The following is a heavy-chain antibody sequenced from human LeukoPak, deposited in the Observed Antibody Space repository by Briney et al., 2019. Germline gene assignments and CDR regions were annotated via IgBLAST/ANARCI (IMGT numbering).Heavy chain of an antibody. CDR2: ITRDSIYT. CDR3: AKDLATMIGLDY. J-gene: IGHJ4*02. V-gene: IGHV3-21*04. CDR1: GFTFSNYN. Sequence: GVSLRLSCAASGFTFSNYNMNWVRQTPGKGLEWVSSITRDSIYTFYADSVRGRFTISRDNAKNSLSLQMNSLRAEDTAVYYCAKDLATMIGLDYWGQGTLVTVSS. D-gene: IGHD3-22*01.